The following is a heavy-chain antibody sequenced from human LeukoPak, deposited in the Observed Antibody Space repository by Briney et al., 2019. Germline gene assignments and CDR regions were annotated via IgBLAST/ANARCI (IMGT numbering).Heavy chain of an antibody. CDR2: INHSGST. CDR3: ARGSTREVVPAAIDY. CDR1: GGSFSGYY. J-gene: IGHJ4*02. Sequence: PSETLSLTCAVYGGSFSGYYWSWIRQPPGKGLEWIGEINHSGSTNYNPSLKSRVTISVDTSKNQFSLKLSSVTAADTAVYYCARGSTREVVPAAIDYRGQGTLVTVSS. V-gene: IGHV4-34*01. D-gene: IGHD2-2*02.